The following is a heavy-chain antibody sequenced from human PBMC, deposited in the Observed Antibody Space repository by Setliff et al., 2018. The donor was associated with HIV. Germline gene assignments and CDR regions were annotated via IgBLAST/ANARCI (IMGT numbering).Heavy chain of an antibody. J-gene: IGHJ6*02. CDR3: ARDRLSYNFYYYGMDV. D-gene: IGHD1-26*01. CDR1: GDTFTGYY. CDR2: INPNSGGT. V-gene: IGHV1-2*02. Sequence: ASVKVSCKAPGDTFTGYYMPWVRQAPGQGLEWMGWINPNSGGTNYAQKFLGRVIMTRDTSISTAYMQLSRLRSDDTAVYYCARDRLSYNFYYYGMDVWGQGTTVTAP.